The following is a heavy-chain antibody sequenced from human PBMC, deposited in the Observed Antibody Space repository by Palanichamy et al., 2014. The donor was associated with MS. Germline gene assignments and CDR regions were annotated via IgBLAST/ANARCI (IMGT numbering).Heavy chain of an antibody. CDR2: IRSKANSYAT. D-gene: IGHD2-2*01. J-gene: IGHJ6*02. CDR3: TCTDVPCLPGTSCQPDGMDV. Sequence: EVQLVESGGGLVQPGGSLKLSCAASGFTFSGSAMHWVRQASGKGLEWVGRIRSKANSYATAYAASVKGRFTISRDDSKNTAYLQMNSLKTEDTAVYYCTCTDVPCLPGTSCQPDGMDVWGQGTTVTVSS. V-gene: IGHV3-73*02. CDR1: GFTFSGSA.